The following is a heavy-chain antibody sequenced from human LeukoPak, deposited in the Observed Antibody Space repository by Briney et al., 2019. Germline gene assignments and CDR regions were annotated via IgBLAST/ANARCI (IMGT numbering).Heavy chain of an antibody. Sequence: ASVRVSYVSSVYTFTSYCLSGLRQAPGQGLEGMGWIGAYNGNTNYAQKLQGRVTMTTDTSTSTAYMELRSLRSDDPDVYYCVREKWNSYYCIDAWGQGTLVTVSS. V-gene: IGHV1-18*01. CDR3: VREKWNSYYCIDA. J-gene: IGHJ5*02. D-gene: IGHD1-26*01. CDR2: IGAYNGNT. CDR1: VYTFTSYC.